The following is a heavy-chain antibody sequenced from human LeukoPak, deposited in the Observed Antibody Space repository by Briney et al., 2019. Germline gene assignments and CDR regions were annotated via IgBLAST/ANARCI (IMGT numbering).Heavy chain of an antibody. V-gene: IGHV3-23*01. J-gene: IGHJ3*02. Sequence: GGSLRLSCAASGFTFSSYAMSWVRQAPGKGLEWVSAISGSGGSTYYADSVKGRFTISRDNSKNTLYLQMNSLRAEDTAVYYCAKDRVRGYSSSWSKAFDIWGQGTMVTVSS. CDR1: GFTFSSYA. CDR2: ISGSGGST. CDR3: AKDRVRGYSSSWSKAFDI. D-gene: IGHD6-13*01.